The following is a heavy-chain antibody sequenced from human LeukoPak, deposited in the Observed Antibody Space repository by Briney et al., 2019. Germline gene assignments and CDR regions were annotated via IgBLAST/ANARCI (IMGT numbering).Heavy chain of an antibody. V-gene: IGHV3-74*03. J-gene: IGHJ4*02. CDR3: VRLYYEYNVYDRHFDF. Sequence: GGSLRLSCAASGFTFSRDWMHWVRQAPGKGLVWVSRISDDGSITTYADSVQGRFTISRDNAKSTVFLQMDSLRVEDTAVYFCVRLYYEYNVYDRHFDFWGQGILDTVSS. D-gene: IGHD5/OR15-5a*01. CDR1: GFTFSRDW. CDR2: ISDDGSIT.